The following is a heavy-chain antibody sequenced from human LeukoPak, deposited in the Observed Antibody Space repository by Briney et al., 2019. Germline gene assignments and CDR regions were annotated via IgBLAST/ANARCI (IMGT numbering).Heavy chain of an antibody. Sequence: PSETLSLTCSVSGGSTTGYFWTWIRQPPGKGPEWIGYVYYKGDTSYSPSLDSRVTISVDTSKNQFSLKLSSVTAADTAVYYCARDLGIVVVVAAPGAFDIWGQGTMVTVSS. D-gene: IGHD2-15*01. CDR3: ARDLGIVVVVAAPGAFDI. CDR1: GGSTTGYF. J-gene: IGHJ3*02. CDR2: VYYKGDT. V-gene: IGHV4-59*12.